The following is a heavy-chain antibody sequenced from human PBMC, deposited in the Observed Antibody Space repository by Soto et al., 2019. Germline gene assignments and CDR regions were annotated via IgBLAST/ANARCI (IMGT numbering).Heavy chain of an antibody. V-gene: IGHV3-74*01. CDR2: IHGGGSRT. Sequence: EVQLVESGGGLVQPGGSLRLSCAASGFTFSSYWMHWVRQPPGKGLVWVSHIHGGGSRTNYADSVKGRFTISRDNAKNTLYLQMNTLRAEDTAVYYCARGLDGGHYGFDNWGQGTLFTVSS. CDR1: GFTFSSYW. CDR3: ARGLDGGHYGFDN. D-gene: IGHD4-17*01. J-gene: IGHJ5*02.